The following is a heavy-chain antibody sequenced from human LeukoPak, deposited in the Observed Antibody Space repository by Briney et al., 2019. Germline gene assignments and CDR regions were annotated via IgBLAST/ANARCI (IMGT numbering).Heavy chain of an antibody. CDR1: GFTFSNYW. J-gene: IGHJ4*02. CDR2: IKQDGSEI. V-gene: IGHV3-7*01. D-gene: IGHD5-12*01. CDR3: ARDRGHSGNDLYDY. Sequence: QPGGSLRLSCAASGFTFSNYWVGWVRQAPGKGLEWVANIKQDGSEIYYVDSVKGRFTISRDTAKDSLYLQMNSLRAEDTAVYYCARDRGHSGNDLYDYWGQGTLVTVSS.